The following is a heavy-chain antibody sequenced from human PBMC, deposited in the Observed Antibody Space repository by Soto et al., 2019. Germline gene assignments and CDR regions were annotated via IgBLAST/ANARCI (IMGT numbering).Heavy chain of an antibody. CDR3: ARHHLVIDTNDAFDL. CDR2: IDSSGSTI. J-gene: IGHJ3*01. Sequence: PGGSLRLSCAASGFTLSSYEMNWVRQAPGKGLEWVSYIDSSGSTIYYADSVKGRFIISRDNAKNSLYLQMNSLRAEDTAVYYCARHHLVIDTNDAFDLWGQGTMVTVSS. CDR1: GFTLSSYE. D-gene: IGHD3-9*01. V-gene: IGHV3-48*03.